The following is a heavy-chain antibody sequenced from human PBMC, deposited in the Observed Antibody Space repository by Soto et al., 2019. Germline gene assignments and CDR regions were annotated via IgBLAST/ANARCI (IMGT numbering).Heavy chain of an antibody. CDR1: GVTFSSYA. CDR2: IIPIFGTA. Sequence: SVKGSFKASGVTFSSYAISWVRQAPGQGLEWMGGIIPIFGTANYAQKFQGRVTITADESTSTAYMELSSLRSEDTAVYYCARGQNTIFGVVDYYYYGMDVWGQGTTVTVSS. J-gene: IGHJ6*02. D-gene: IGHD3-3*01. CDR3: ARGQNTIFGVVDYYYYGMDV. V-gene: IGHV1-69*13.